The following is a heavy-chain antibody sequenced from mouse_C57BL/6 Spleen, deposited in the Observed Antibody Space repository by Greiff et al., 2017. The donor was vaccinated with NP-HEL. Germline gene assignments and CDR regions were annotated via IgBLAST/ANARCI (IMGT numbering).Heavy chain of an antibody. CDR1: GYTFTSYW. J-gene: IGHJ4*01. D-gene: IGHD2-3*01. CDR2: INPSSGYT. V-gene: IGHV1-7*01. Sequence: QVQLKQSGAELAKPGASVKLSCKASGYTFTSYWMHWVKQRPGQGLEWIGYINPSSGYTKYNQKFKDKATLTADKSSSTAYMQLSSLTYEDSAVYYCAKGDDDLRHYYAMDYWGQGTSVTVSS. CDR3: AKGDDDLRHYYAMDY.